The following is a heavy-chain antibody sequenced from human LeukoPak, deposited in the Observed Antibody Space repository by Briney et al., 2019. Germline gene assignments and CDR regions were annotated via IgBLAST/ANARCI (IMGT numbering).Heavy chain of an antibody. D-gene: IGHD2-2*01. V-gene: IGHV4-34*01. J-gene: IGHJ3*02. CDR2: INHSGST. CDR3: ARATVVPAATPAAFDI. Sequence: SETLSLTCAVYGGSFSGYYWSWIRQPPGKGLEWIGEINHSGSTNYNPSLKSRVTISVDTSKNQFSLKLSSVTAADTAVYYCARATVVPAATPAAFDIWGQGTMVTVSS. CDR1: GGSFSGYY.